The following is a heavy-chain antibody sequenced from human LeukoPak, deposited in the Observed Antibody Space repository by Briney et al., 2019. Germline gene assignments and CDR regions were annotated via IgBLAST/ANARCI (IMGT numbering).Heavy chain of an antibody. CDR3: ARESVDFWSGPIDY. CDR2: IYTSGSI. D-gene: IGHD3-3*01. CDR1: GGSISSYY. Sequence: SETLSLTCTVSGGSISSYYWNRIRQPAGKGLEWIGRIYTSGSINYNPSLKSRVTMSVDTSKNQFSLKLSSVTAADTAVYYCARESVDFWSGPIDYWGQGTLVTVSS. V-gene: IGHV4-4*07. J-gene: IGHJ4*02.